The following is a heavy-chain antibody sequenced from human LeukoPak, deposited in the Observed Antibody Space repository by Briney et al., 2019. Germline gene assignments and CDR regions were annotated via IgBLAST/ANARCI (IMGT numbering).Heavy chain of an antibody. CDR2: ISWNSGSI. Sequence: PGRSLRLSCAASGFTFDDYAMHWVRQAPGKGLEWVSGISWNSGSIGYADSVKGRFTISRDNAKNSLYLQMNSLRAEDTALYYCAKGPSLAAHNDYWGQGTLVTVSS. D-gene: IGHD6-6*01. CDR1: GFTFDDYA. V-gene: IGHV3-9*01. J-gene: IGHJ4*02. CDR3: AKGPSLAAHNDY.